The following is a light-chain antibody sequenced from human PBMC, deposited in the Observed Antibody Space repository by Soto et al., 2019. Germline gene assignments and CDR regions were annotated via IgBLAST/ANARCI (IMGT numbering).Light chain of an antibody. CDR1: QSVSSN. CDR3: QQYNNWHQIT. J-gene: IGKJ5*01. CDR2: GAS. Sequence: EIVMTQSPATLSVSPWERATLSSRASQSVSSNLAWYQQKPGQAPRLIIYGASTRANGIPARFSGSGAGTEFTLTISSLQSEDFEIYYCQQYNNWHQITFGQGTRLEIK. V-gene: IGKV3-15*01.